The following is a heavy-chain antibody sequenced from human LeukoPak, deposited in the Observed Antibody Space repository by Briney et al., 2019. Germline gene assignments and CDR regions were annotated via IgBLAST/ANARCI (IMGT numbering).Heavy chain of an antibody. V-gene: IGHV3-66*01. J-gene: IGHJ6*02. D-gene: IGHD3-9*01. Sequence: GGSLRLSCAASGFTVSINYMSWVRQAPGKGLEWVSVIYSGGSTYYADSVKGRFTISRDNSKNTLYLQMNSLRAEDTAVYYCARDKVGYDILTGIHYYYYGMDVWGQGTTVTVSS. CDR3: ARDKVGYDILTGIHYYYYGMDV. CDR2: IYSGGST. CDR1: GFTVSINY.